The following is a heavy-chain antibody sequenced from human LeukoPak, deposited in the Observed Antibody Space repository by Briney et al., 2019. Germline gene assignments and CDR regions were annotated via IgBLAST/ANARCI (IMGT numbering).Heavy chain of an antibody. CDR2: ISAYNGNT. J-gene: IGHJ5*02. CDR3: ARDSITMVRGVIGGWFDP. D-gene: IGHD3-10*01. Sequence: ASVKVSCKASGYTFTSYGISWVRQAPGQGLEWMGWISAYNGNTNYAQKLQGRVAMTTDTSTSTAYMELRSLRSDDTAVYYCARDSITMVRGVIGGWFDPWGQGTLVTVSS. CDR1: GYTFTSYG. V-gene: IGHV1-18*01.